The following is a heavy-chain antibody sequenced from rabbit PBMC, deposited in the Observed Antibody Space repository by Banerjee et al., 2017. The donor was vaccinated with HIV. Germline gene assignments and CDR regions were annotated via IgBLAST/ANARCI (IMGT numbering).Heavy chain of an antibody. Sequence: QEQLEASGGDLVKPEGSLTLTRTASGVSFISSYWICWVRQDPGKGLEWIACIYAGSSGSTYYASWAKGRFTISKTSSTTVTLQMTSLTAADTATYFCARNYAGYAGAGYAMWANLWGQGTLVTVS. D-gene: IGHD4-2*01. V-gene: IGHV1S45*01. CDR2: IYAGSSGST. CDR3: ARNYAGYAGAGYAMWANL. J-gene: IGHJ4*01. CDR1: GVSFISSYW.